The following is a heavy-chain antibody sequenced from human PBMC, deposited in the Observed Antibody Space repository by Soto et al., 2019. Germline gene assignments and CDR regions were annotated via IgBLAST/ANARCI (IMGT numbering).Heavy chain of an antibody. J-gene: IGHJ4*02. V-gene: IGHV4-39*01. D-gene: IGHD3-10*01. Sequence: SETLSLTCTVSGGSISSSSYYWGWIRQPPGKGLEWIGSIYYSGSTYYNPSLKSRLTISVDTSKNQFSLKLSSVTAADTAVYYCARHGLWFGELPEHYYFDYWGQGTLVTVSS. CDR1: GGSISSSSYY. CDR2: IYYSGST. CDR3: ARHGLWFGELPEHYYFDY.